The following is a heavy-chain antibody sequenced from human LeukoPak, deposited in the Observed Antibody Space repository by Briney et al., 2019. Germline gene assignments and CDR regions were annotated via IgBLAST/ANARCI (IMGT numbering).Heavy chain of an antibody. J-gene: IGHJ4*02. D-gene: IGHD5-18*01. Sequence: SETLSLTCTVSGGSISSGDYYWGWICQHPGKGLEWIGFFYNSGSTYYNPSLKSRVTISIDTSKNQFSLRLTSVTAADTAVYYCARDGGYSYGPFDCWGQGTLVTVSS. CDR3: ARDGGYSYGPFDC. V-gene: IGHV4-31*03. CDR1: GGSISSGDYY. CDR2: FYNSGST.